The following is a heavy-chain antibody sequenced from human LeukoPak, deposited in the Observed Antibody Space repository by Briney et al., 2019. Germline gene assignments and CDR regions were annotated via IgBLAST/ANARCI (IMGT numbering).Heavy chain of an antibody. Sequence: GGSLRLSCAASGFTFSTYSMNWVRQAPGRGLEWISYISTASNTIYYADSVKGRFTVSRDNARNSLYLQMNSLRAEDTAVYYCARPYCNDAGCYSAPDFWGRGTLVTVSS. J-gene: IGHJ4*02. CDR1: GFTFSTYS. CDR3: ARPYCNDAGCYSAPDF. D-gene: IGHD2-15*01. V-gene: IGHV3-48*01. CDR2: ISTASNTI.